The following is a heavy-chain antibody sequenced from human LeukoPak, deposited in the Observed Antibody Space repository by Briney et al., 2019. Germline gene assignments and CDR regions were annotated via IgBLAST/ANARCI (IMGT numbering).Heavy chain of an antibody. D-gene: IGHD3/OR15-3a*01. V-gene: IGHV3-23*01. CDR1: GFSFTTHA. CDR2: ISGSGGST. J-gene: IGHJ4*02. CDR3: AKDPDMIFGVVTSY. Sequence: GGSLRLSCVASGFSFTTHAMGWVRQAPGKGLEWVSAISGSGGSTYYADSVKGRFTISRDNSKNTLYLQMNSLRAEDTAVYYCAKDPDMIFGVVTSYWGQGTLVTVSS.